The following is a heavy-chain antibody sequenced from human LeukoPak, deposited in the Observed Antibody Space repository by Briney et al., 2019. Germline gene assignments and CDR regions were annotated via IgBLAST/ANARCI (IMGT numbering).Heavy chain of an antibody. D-gene: IGHD6-19*01. J-gene: IGHJ5*02. CDR3: AKQDPYTSGGYP. CDR2: ISDSGGGT. V-gene: IGHV3-23*01. Sequence: PGGSLRLSCAASGFTFSNCAMSWVRQAPGKGLEWVSAISDSGGGTYFADSVKGRFTISRDNSKNTLWLQMNSLRADDTAVYYCAKQDPYTSGGYPWGQGTLVTVSS. CDR1: GFTFSNCA.